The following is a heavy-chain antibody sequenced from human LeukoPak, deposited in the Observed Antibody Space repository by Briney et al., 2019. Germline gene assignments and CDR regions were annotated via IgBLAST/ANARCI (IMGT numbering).Heavy chain of an antibody. V-gene: IGHV3-66*01. CDR3: ARVIAARHFDY. J-gene: IGHJ4*02. CDR1: GFTVSNTY. D-gene: IGHD6-6*01. CDR2: IYSGGST. Sequence: GGSLRLSCAASGFTVSNTYMSWVRQAPGKGLEWVSLIYSGGSTYYADPVKGRFTISRDNSMNTMFLQMNSLRAEDTAVYYCARVIAARHFDYWGQGTLVTVSS.